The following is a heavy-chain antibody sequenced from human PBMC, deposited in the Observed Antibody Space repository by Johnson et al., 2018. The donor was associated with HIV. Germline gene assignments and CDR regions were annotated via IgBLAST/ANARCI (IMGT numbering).Heavy chain of an antibody. V-gene: IGHV3-20*04. CDR3: ARGYYYDSSGYYDAFDV. J-gene: IGHJ3*01. Sequence: QLVESGGGVVRPGGSLRLSCAASGFTFDDYGMSWVRQAPGKGLEWVSGINWNGDTTGYADSVNGRFTISRDNAKNFVYLQMNSLRAEDTALYYCARGYYYDSSGYYDAFDVWGQGTVLTVSS. D-gene: IGHD3-22*01. CDR2: INWNGDTT. CDR1: GFTFDDYG.